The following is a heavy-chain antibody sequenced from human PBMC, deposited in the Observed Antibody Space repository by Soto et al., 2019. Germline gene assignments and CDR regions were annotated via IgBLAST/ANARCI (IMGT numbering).Heavy chain of an antibody. CDR3: ARVVPAAPPIEYYYYYMDV. J-gene: IGHJ6*03. Sequence: GGSLRLSCAASGFTFSSYWMSWVRQAPGKGLEWVANIKQDGSEKYYVDSVKGRFTISRDNAKNSLYLQMNSLRAEDTAVYYCARVVPAAPPIEYYYYYMDVWGKGTTVTVSS. CDR1: GFTFSSYW. V-gene: IGHV3-7*01. CDR2: IKQDGSEK. D-gene: IGHD2-2*01.